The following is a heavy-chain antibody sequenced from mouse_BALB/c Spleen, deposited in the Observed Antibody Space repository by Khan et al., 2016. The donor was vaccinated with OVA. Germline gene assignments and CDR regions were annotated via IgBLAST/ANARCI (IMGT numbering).Heavy chain of an antibody. J-gene: IGHJ3*01. D-gene: IGHD4-1*01. Sequence: EVELVESGGDLVKPGGSLKLSCAASGFTFSSYSMSWVRQTPDKRLEWVASISSGGDYTYSPDSVKGRFTISRENAKNTLYLQMSDLKSEDTAMYYCADHLTGSFADWGQGTLVTVSA. CDR2: ISSGGDYT. CDR3: ADHLTGSFAD. V-gene: IGHV5-6*01. CDR1: GFTFSSYS.